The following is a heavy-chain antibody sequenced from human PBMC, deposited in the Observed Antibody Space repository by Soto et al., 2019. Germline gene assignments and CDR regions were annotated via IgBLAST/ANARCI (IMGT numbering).Heavy chain of an antibody. CDR2: ISVGGITA. D-gene: IGHD6-19*01. CDR1: GFILDSYE. V-gene: IGHV3-48*03. CDR3: ALIMSSGWYPNPLSLY. Sequence: GGSLRLSCAASGFILDSYEMNWVRPAPGQGLEWVAYISVGGITAHYGGSMKGRFSISRDNTKNIRYLQMNTLTAEDTATYYCALIMSSGWYPNPLSLYWGQGTPVTVSS. J-gene: IGHJ4*02.